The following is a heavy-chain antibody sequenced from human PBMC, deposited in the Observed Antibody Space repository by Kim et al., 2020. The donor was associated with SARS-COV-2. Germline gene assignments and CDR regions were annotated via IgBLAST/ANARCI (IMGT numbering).Heavy chain of an antibody. J-gene: IGHJ5*02. CDR3: SDGSDWPGA. CDR2: VSDDGRRQ. V-gene: IGHV3-30*04. D-gene: IGHD6-19*01. CDR1: GFTFGRFA. Sequence: GGSLRLSCAASGFTFGRFAMHWVRQAADKGLQWVAVVSDDGRRQFYVDSVKGRFIISRDNSQNMVYLQMNSLRPEDAGVYFCSDGSDWPGAWGQGTLVTVSS.